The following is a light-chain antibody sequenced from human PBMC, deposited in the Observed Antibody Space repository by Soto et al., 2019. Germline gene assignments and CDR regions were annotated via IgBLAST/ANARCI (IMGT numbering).Light chain of an antibody. V-gene: IGLV2-14*01. Sequence: QSALTQPASVSGSPGQSITISCTGTSSDVDTYKYVSWYQQHPGKAPKLMIYEVSHRPSGVSDRFSGSKSGNTASLTISGLQAEDEAYYYCCSYAGSTTRVLFGGGTKLTVL. CDR2: EVS. CDR1: SSDVDTYKY. CDR3: CSYAGSTTRVL. J-gene: IGLJ2*01.